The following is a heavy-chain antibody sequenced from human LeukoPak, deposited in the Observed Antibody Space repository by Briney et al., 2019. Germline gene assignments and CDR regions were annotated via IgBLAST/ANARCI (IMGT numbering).Heavy chain of an antibody. CDR2: MDPNSGNT. J-gene: IGHJ4*02. CDR1: GYTFTNYD. CDR3: FSFDY. Sequence: ASVRVSCKASGYTFTNYDINWVRQAPGQGLEWMGYMDPNSGNTGYAQKFQGRVTITRDTSISTAYMELSSLIPEDTAVYYCFSFDYWGQGTLVTVSS. V-gene: IGHV1-8*01.